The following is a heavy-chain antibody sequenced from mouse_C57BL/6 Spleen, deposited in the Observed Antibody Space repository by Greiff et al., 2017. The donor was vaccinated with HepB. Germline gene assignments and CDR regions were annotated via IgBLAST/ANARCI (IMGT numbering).Heavy chain of an antibody. CDR3: AREGFITTVVATYYYAMDY. V-gene: IGHV1-42*01. Sequence: EVKLQESGPELVKPGASVKISCKASGYSFTGYYMNWVKQSPEKSLEWIGEINPSTGGTTYNQKFKAKATLTVDKSSSTAYMQLKSLTSEDSAVYYCAREGFITTVVATYYYAMDYWGQGTSVTVSS. CDR2: INPSTGGT. D-gene: IGHD1-1*01. J-gene: IGHJ4*01. CDR1: GYSFTGYY.